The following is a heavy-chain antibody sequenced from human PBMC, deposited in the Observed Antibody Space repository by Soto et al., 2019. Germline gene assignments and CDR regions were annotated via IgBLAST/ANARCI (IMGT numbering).Heavy chain of an antibody. V-gene: IGHV4-31*03. CDR1: GGSISSGGYY. J-gene: IGHJ6*02. D-gene: IGHD2-21*01. Sequence: SETLSLTCTVSGGSISSGGYYWYWIRQHPGKGLEWIGYIYYSGTTYYNPSLKSRVTISVDTSKNQFSLKLSSVTAADTAVYYCAASCAACGGFNYYGMDVWGQGTTVT. CDR3: AASCAACGGFNYYGMDV. CDR2: IYYSGTT.